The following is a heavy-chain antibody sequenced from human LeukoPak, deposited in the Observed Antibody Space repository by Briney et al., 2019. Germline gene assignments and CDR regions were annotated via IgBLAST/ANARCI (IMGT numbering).Heavy chain of an antibody. J-gene: IGHJ5*02. D-gene: IGHD3-22*01. V-gene: IGHV1-18*01. CDR1: GYTFTSYG. CDR3: ARASGYYDSSGYYYHWFDP. CDR2: ISAYNGNT. Sequence: ASVKVSCKASGYTFTSYGISWVRRAPGQGLEWMGWISAYNGNTNYAQKLQGRVTMTTDTSTSTAYMELRSLRSDDTAVYYCARASGYYDSSGYYYHWFDPWGQGTLVTVSS.